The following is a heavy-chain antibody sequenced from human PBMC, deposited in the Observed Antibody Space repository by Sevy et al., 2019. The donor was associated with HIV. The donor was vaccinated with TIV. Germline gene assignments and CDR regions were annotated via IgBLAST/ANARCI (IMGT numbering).Heavy chain of an antibody. J-gene: IGHJ5*02. CDR2: IHYTGTT. D-gene: IGHD5-12*01. Sequence: SETLSLTCTVSGGSISAYHWSWIRQPPGKGLEYIGYIHYTGTTNYNPSLKSRVTISVDTSKNQFSLKLSSVTAADTALYYCARAPPVRSGDDSLNWFDPWGQRTLVTVS. CDR1: GGSISAYH. V-gene: IGHV4-59*01. CDR3: ARAPPVRSGDDSLNWFDP.